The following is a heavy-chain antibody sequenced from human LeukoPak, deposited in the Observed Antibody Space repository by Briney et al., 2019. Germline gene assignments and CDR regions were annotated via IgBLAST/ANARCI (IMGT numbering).Heavy chain of an antibody. V-gene: IGHV4-59*01. J-gene: IGHJ6*03. CDR2: IYYSGST. Sequence: SETLSLTCTVSGGSISSYYWSWIRQPPGKGLEWIGYIYYSGSTNYNPSLKSRVTISVDTSKNQFSLKLSSVTAADTAVYYCARGGGSGYYYYYMDVWGKGTTVTVSS. CDR1: GGSISSYY. CDR3: ARGGGSGYYYYYMDV. D-gene: IGHD2-15*01.